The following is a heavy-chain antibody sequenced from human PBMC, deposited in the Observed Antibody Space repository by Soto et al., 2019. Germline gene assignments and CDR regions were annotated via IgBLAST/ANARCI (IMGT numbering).Heavy chain of an antibody. CDR2: IDPSDSYT. J-gene: IGHJ4*02. V-gene: IGHV5-10-1*01. CDR3: ARHSATGDSSSWYDY. D-gene: IGHD6-13*01. Sequence: LGESLKISCKGSGSSFTSYWIAWVRQMPGKGLEWMGRIDPSDSYTNYSPSFQGHVTISADKSISTAYLQLSSLKASDTAMYYCARHSATGDSSSWYDYWGQGTLVTVSS. CDR1: GSSFTSYW.